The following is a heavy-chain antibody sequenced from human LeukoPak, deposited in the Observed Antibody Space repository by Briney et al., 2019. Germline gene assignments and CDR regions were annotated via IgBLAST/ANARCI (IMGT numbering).Heavy chain of an antibody. CDR1: FNFSSYA. V-gene: IGHV3-7*01. CDR2: IKYDGHEE. J-gene: IGHJ4*02. CDR3: KSGGAAPGSFDN. Sequence: GALKLSLSGLWFNFSSYALGLVRQASGKGLEWVANIKYDGHEEYYVDSVKGRFTISRDNAKNSLYLQLNSLRVEDTAVYYCKSGGAAPGSFDNWGQGTLVTVSP. D-gene: IGHD6-13*01.